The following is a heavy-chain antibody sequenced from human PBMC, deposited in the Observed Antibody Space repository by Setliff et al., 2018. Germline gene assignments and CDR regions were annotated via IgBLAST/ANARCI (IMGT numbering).Heavy chain of an antibody. CDR1: GFVFSNFA. CDR2: ISGGGTNM. D-gene: IGHD6-6*01. J-gene: IGHJ4*02. V-gene: IGHV3-23*01. Sequence: GGSLRLSCAASGFVFSNFAMNWVRQAPGKGLEWVSTISGGGTNMDYADSVKGRFTISRDNSKDTLYLQMNSLRSEDTAVYYCARALPSIHIDYWGQGTLVTVSS. CDR3: ARALPSIHIDY.